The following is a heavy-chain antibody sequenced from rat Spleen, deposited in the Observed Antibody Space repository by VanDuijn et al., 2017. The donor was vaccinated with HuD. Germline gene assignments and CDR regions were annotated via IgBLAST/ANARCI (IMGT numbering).Heavy chain of an antibody. Sequence: QVQLKESGPGLVQPSQTLSLTCTVSGFSLTSYTVSWVRQPPGKGLEWMGGIWGDGSTNYNSALKSRLSISRDTSKSQVFLKMNSLQSEDTAMYFCARWKYTTDWFAYWGQGTLVTVSS. D-gene: IGHD1-6*01. CDR2: IWGDGST. J-gene: IGHJ3*01. V-gene: IGHV2-15*01. CDR3: ARWKYTTDWFAY. CDR1: GFSLTSYT.